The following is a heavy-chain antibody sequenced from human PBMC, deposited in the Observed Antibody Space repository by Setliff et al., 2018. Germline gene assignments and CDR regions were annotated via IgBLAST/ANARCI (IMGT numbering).Heavy chain of an antibody. Sequence: PGESLKISCKDSGYSFMNYWIGWVRQLPGKGLEWMGIIYPGDSDTKYSPSFQGLVTISADKSITTAYLQWSSLKASDTAIYYCARHRVGNSGYAIPILDFWGQGALVTVSS. J-gene: IGHJ4*02. CDR2: IYPGDSDT. D-gene: IGHD5-12*01. CDR3: ARHRVGNSGYAIPILDF. V-gene: IGHV5-51*01. CDR1: GYSFMNYW.